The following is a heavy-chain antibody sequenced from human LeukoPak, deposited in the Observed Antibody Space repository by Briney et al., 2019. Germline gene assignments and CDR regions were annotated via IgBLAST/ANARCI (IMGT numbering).Heavy chain of an antibody. V-gene: IGHV1-3*01. D-gene: IGHD7-27*01. CDR3: ARGPPNWGYDY. J-gene: IGHJ4*02. CDR1: GYTFTSYA. Sequence: ASVKISCKASGYTFTSYAIHWVRQAPGQRLEWMGLINAANGNTRYSQTFQDRVTITRDTSASTAYMELSSLRSEDTAVYYCARGPPNWGYDYWGPGTLVTVSS. CDR2: INAANGNT.